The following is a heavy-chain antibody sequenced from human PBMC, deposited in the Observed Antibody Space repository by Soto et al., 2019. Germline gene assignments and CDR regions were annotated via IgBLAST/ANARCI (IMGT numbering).Heavy chain of an antibody. J-gene: IGHJ6*03. CDR2: VSASGSNT. V-gene: IGHV3-23*01. CDR1: GFTFSNYA. Sequence: PGGSLRLSCTASGFTFSNYAMNWVRQAPGKGLEWVSAVSASGSNTYYADSVKGRFTISRDNSKDTLYLQIHSLRAEDTAVYYCAKGTYCGTSSCAPSVYHYYYMDVWGRGTTVTVSS. D-gene: IGHD2-2*01. CDR3: AKGTYCGTSSCAPSVYHYYYMDV.